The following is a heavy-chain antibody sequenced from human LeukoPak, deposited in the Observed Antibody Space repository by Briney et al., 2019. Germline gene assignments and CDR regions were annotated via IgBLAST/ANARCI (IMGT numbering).Heavy chain of an antibody. CDR1: GFTFSNYW. CDR2: IKPDGSEM. D-gene: IGHD3-10*01. Sequence: GGSLRLSCAASGFTFSNYWMSWVRQPPGKGLGWVAHIKPDGSEMHYVDSVRGRFTLFRDDAKNSLYLQMNSLRAEDTAVYYCARDASITMVRGDLGPIDYWGQGTLVTVSS. CDR3: ARDASITMVRGDLGPIDY. J-gene: IGHJ4*02. V-gene: IGHV3-7*03.